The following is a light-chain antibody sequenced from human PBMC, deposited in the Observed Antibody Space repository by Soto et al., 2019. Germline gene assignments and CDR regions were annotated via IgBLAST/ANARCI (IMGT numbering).Light chain of an antibody. CDR1: SSKIRAGYD. Sequence: SLLTPPPSVSGAPGQRVTISCTWTSSKIRAGYDLHWYQHPPGTAPKLLIYSNIHRPSGVPYRFSGSQSGPSASLAITGFKAGDGADYYCRFYERSLRENYFFGTGTKLTVL. V-gene: IGLV1-40*01. CDR2: SNI. CDR3: RFYERSLRENYF. J-gene: IGLJ1*01.